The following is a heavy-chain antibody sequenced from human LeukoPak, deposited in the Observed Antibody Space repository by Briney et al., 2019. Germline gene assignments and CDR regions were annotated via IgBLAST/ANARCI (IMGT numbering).Heavy chain of an antibody. D-gene: IGHD5-12*01. Sequence: GASVKVSCKASGGTFSSYAISWVRQAPGQGLEWMGRIIPILGIANYAQKFQGRVTITADKSTSTAYVELSSLRSEDTAVYYCAESAFRAYSGYDLNYWGQGTLVTVSS. V-gene: IGHV1-69*04. CDR2: IIPILGIA. J-gene: IGHJ4*02. CDR1: GGTFSSYA. CDR3: AESAFRAYSGYDLNY.